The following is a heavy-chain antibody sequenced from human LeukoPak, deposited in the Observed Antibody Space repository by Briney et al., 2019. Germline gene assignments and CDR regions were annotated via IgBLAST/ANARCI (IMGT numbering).Heavy chain of an antibody. Sequence: GGSLRLSCAASGFTVSSNYMSWVRQAPGKGLEWVSVIYSGGSTYYADSVKGRFTISRDNSKNTLYLQMNSLRAEDTAVYYCARGFSGSYSDYWGQGTLVTVSS. CDR3: ARGFSGSYSDY. D-gene: IGHD1-26*01. J-gene: IGHJ4*02. V-gene: IGHV3-53*01. CDR2: IYSGGST. CDR1: GFTVSSNY.